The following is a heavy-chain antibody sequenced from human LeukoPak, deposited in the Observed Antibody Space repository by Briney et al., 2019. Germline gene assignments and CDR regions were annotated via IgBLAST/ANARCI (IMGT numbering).Heavy chain of an antibody. Sequence: PGGSLRLSCAASGFTSGIYAVSWVRQAPGKGLEWVSAFSGGGGSYYADPVKGRFTISRDNSKKILYLQMNSLRAEDTAVYYCGKEVERHFDLKYWGQGTLVTVSS. CDR2: FSGGGGS. CDR3: GKEVERHFDLKY. CDR1: GFTSGIYA. V-gene: IGHV3-23*01. J-gene: IGHJ4*02.